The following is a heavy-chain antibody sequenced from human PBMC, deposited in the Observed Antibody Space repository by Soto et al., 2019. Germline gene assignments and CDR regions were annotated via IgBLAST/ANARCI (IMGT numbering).Heavy chain of an antibody. CDR3: ASGPNLIAVAGTGLDV. D-gene: IGHD6-19*01. J-gene: IGHJ6*02. Sequence: GSLRLSCAASGFTFSSYWMHWVRQAPGKGLVWVSRINSDGSSTSYADSVKGRFTISRDNAKNTLYLQMNSLRAEDTAVYYCASGPNLIAVAGTGLDVWGQGTTVTVSS. CDR2: INSDGSST. CDR1: GFTFSSYW. V-gene: IGHV3-74*01.